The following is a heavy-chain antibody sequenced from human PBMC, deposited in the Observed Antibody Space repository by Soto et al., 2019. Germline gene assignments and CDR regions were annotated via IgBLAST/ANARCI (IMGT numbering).Heavy chain of an antibody. CDR3: ARQDYYDSSGYYLEYFQH. J-gene: IGHJ1*01. CDR1: GYTFTSYG. D-gene: IGHD3-22*01. V-gene: IGHV1-18*01. CDR2: ISAYNGNT. Sequence: ASVKVSCKASGYTFTSYGISWVRQAPGQGLEWMGWISAYNGNTNYAQKLQGRVTMTTDTSTSTAYMELRSLRSDDTAVYYCARQDYYDSSGYYLEYFQHWRQGTLVTV.